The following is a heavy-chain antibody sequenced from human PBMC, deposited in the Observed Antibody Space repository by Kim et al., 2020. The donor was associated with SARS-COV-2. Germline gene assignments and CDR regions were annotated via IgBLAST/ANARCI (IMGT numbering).Heavy chain of an antibody. V-gene: IGHV1-69*04. J-gene: IGHJ5*02. Sequence: SVKVSCKASGGTFSSYTISWVRRAPGQGLEWMGRIIPILGIANYAQKFQGRVTITADKSTSTAYMELSSLRSEDTAVYYCARDRRFGVDIVATVYWFDPWGQGTLVTVSS. D-gene: IGHD5-12*01. CDR3: ARDRRFGVDIVATVYWFDP. CDR1: GGTFSSYT. CDR2: IIPILGIA.